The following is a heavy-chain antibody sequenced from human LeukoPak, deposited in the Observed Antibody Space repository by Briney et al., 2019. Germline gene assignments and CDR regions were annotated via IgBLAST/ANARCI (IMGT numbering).Heavy chain of an antibody. D-gene: IGHD5-12*01. J-gene: IGHJ4*02. CDR3: ARHAGGYDYFDY. CDR1: GGSISSSSYY. Sequence: SETLSLTCTVSGGSISSSSYYWGWIRQPPGKGLEWIGSIYYSGSTYYNPSLKSRVTISVDTSKNQFSLKLSSVTAADTAVYYCARHAGGYDYFDYWGQGTLVTVSS. CDR2: IYYSGST. V-gene: IGHV4-39*01.